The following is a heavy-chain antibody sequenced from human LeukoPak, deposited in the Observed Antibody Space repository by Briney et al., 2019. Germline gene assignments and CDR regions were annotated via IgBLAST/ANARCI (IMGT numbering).Heavy chain of an antibody. CDR2: IRQDGSDK. CDR3: ARDRDCGDGGCYPHFDY. D-gene: IGHD2-15*01. CDR1: GFTFSNFA. Sequence: GGSQRLSCVASGFTFSNFAMSWVRQAPGKGLEWVANIRQDGSDKYYMDSVKGRFTISRDNAKNSLSLQMNSLRVEDTAVYYCARDRDCGDGGCYPHFDYWGQGVRVTVSS. V-gene: IGHV3-7*01. J-gene: IGHJ4*02.